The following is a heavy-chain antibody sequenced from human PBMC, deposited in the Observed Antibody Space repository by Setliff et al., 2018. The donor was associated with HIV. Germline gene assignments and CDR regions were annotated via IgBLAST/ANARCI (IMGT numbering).Heavy chain of an antibody. CDR1: GYSISSGYY. V-gene: IGHV4-61*01. CDR3: ARTRGRALLSYYFDY. Sequence: SETLSLTCTVSGYSISSGYYWSWVRRPPGRGLEWIGFVSYSGTTSYNPSLDSRVTMSVDTSRDQFSLKLSPVTAADTAVYFCARTRGRALLSYYFDYWGQGRLVTVSS. CDR2: VSYSGTT. J-gene: IGHJ4*02.